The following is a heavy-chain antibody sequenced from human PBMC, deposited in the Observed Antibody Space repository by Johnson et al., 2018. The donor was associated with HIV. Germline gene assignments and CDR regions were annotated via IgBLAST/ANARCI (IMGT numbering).Heavy chain of an antibody. CDR3: YDFWTGQGFDI. D-gene: IGHD3/OR15-3a*01. J-gene: IGHJ3*02. Sequence: VQLVESGGGLVQPGGSLRLSCAASGFTFSSYDMHWVRQATGKGLEWVSAIGTAGDTYYPGSVKGRFTISRENAKNSLYLQMGSLRAEDMAVYYCYDFWTGQGFDIWGQGTMVTVSS. CDR1: GFTFSSYD. CDR2: IGTAGDT. V-gene: IGHV3-13*01.